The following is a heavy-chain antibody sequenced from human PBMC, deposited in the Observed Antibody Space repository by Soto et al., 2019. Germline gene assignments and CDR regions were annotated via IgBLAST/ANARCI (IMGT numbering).Heavy chain of an antibody. CDR3: ARDENPWGLYSSSWLPASYGMDV. Sequence: ASVKVSCKASGYTLTSYAMHWVRQAPGQRLEWMGWINAGNGNTKYSQKFQGRVTITRDTSASTAYMELSSLRSEDTAVYYCARDENPWGLYSSSWLPASYGMDVWGQGTTVTVSS. D-gene: IGHD6-13*01. CDR2: INAGNGNT. CDR1: GYTLTSYA. J-gene: IGHJ6*02. V-gene: IGHV1-3*01.